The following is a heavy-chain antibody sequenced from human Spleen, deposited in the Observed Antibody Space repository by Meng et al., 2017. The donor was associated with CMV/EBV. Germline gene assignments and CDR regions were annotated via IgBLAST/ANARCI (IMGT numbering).Heavy chain of an antibody. CDR2: IITIFGTP. D-gene: IGHD2-15*01. J-gene: IGHJ6*02. Sequence: SVKVSCKASGGTFSNYAISWVRQAPGQGREWMGGIITIFGTPNYAQRFQGRVTITTDESTTTAYMDLRSMRFEDTAVYYCASVVVVVAATRDYYYYGMDVWGQGTTVTVSS. CDR1: GGTFSNYA. CDR3: ASVVVVVAATRDYYYYGMDV. V-gene: IGHV1-69*05.